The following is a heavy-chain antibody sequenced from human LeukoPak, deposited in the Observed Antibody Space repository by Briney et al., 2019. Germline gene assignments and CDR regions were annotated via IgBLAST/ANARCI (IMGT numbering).Heavy chain of an antibody. Sequence: GGSLRLSCAASGFTVSSNYMSWVRQAPGKGLEWVSPLYSSGSTYYTDSVKGRFTISRDSSKNTLYLQMNSLRAEDTAVYYCAGRDKGYYYGMDVWGQGTTVTVSS. CDR1: GFTVSSNY. D-gene: IGHD5-24*01. CDR2: LYSSGST. J-gene: IGHJ6*02. V-gene: IGHV3-66*01. CDR3: AGRDKGYYYGMDV.